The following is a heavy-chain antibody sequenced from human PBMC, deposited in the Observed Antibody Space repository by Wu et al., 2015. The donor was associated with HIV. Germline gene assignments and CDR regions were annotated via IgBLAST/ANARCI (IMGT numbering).Heavy chain of an antibody. CDR3: AREIQLLYQ. J-gene: IGHJ4*02. Sequence: QVQLVQSGAEVKKPGASVKVSCKASGYTFTSYGINWVRQAPGQGLEWMGDIIPAYGTTNYAQRFQGRVTISADESTTTAYMEVRRLRSDDTAVYYCAREIQLLYQWGQGTLVTVSS. V-gene: IGHV1-18*01. D-gene: IGHD3-10*01. CDR2: IIPAYGTT. CDR1: GYTFTSYG.